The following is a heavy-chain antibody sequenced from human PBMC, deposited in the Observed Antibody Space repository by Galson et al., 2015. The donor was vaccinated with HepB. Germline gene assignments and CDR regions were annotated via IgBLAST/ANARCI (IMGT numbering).Heavy chain of an antibody. J-gene: IGHJ3*02. CDR2: ISSSSSYI. V-gene: IGHV3-21*01. CDR1: GFTFSSYS. D-gene: IGHD3-22*01. CDR3: ARDHASYYYDSSGYYPDAFDI. Sequence: SLRLSCAASGFTFSSYSMNWVRQAPGKGLEWVSSISSSSSYIYYADSVKGRFTISRDNAKNSLYLQMNSLRAEDTAVYYCARDHASYYYDSSGYYPDAFDIWGQGTMVTVSS.